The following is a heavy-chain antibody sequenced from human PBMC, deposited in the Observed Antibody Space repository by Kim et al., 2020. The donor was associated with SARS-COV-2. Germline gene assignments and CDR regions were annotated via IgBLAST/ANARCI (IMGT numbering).Heavy chain of an antibody. CDR2: INWNSGSI. V-gene: IGHV3-9*01. D-gene: IGHD6-19*01. CDR1: GFTLDDYA. CDR3: AKGRVVAGTLTPFDY. J-gene: IGHJ4*02. Sequence: GGSLRLSCAAFGFTLDDYAMHWVRQTPGKGLEWVSGINWNSGSIGYADSVKGRFTISRDNAKNSLYLQMNSLRAEDTALYYCAKGRVVAGTLTPFDYWGQGTLVTVSS.